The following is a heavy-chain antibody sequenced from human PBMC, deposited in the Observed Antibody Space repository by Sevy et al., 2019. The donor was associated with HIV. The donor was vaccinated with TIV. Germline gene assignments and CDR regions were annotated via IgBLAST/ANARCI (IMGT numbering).Heavy chain of an antibody. CDR1: GGPISSGAYY. J-gene: IGHJ4*02. D-gene: IGHD6-19*01. CDR3: ARGAAVAGSFYFDY. V-gene: IGHV4-31*03. Sequence: SETLSLTCTVSGGPISSGAYYWNWFRQHPGKGLEWIGYIFYSGSTYYNPSLKSRLTISIDTSKNQFSLKLSSVSAADTAVYYCARGAAVAGSFYFDYWGQGTLVTVSS. CDR2: IFYSGST.